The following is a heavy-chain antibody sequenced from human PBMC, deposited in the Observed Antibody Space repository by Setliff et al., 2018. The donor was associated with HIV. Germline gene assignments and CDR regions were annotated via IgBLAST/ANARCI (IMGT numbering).Heavy chain of an antibody. CDR1: GYTFTSHA. J-gene: IGHJ5*01. CDR2: INVGNGNT. D-gene: IGHD5-12*01. V-gene: IGHV1-3*01. Sequence: ASVKVSCKASGYTFTSHAMHWVRQAPGQKPHWVGWINVGNGNTKYSHKFQDRVTITRDTSAGTVYMELSGLRSEDTAVYYCARDRVPKRGYTYREPDFDSWGQGTLVTVSS. CDR3: ARDRVPKRGYTYREPDFDS.